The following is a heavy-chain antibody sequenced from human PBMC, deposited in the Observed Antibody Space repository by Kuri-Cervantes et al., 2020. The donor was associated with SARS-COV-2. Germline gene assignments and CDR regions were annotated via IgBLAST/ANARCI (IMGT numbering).Heavy chain of an antibody. Sequence: SCAIFGDSVSSNSAAWSWIRQSPSRGLEWLGRTFYRSKWHNDYAVSVKGRITISPDTSKNQFSLRLNSVTPEDTAVYYCAGGSSGRDYWGQGTLVTVSS. D-gene: IGHD6-19*01. CDR1: GDSVSSNSAA. J-gene: IGHJ4*02. CDR2: TFYRSKWHN. CDR3: AGGSSGRDY. V-gene: IGHV6-1*01.